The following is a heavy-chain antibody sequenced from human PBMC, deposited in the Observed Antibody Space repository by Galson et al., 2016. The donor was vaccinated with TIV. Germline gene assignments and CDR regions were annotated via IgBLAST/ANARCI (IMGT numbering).Heavy chain of an antibody. CDR3: ARGNYYYETTFDY. V-gene: IGHV1-69*05. Sequence: FSSFAISWVRQAPGQGLEWMGGITGMFGTAKYAQKFQGRLTITTDELTSSAYMELSSLRSEDTAVYYCARGNYYYETTFDYWGQGTLVTVSS. CDR1: FSSFA. D-gene: IGHD3-22*01. J-gene: IGHJ4*02. CDR2: ITGMFGTA.